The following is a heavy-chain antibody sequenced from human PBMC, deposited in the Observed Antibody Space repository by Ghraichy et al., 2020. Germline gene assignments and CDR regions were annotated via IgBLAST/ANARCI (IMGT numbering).Heavy chain of an antibody. CDR2: IKSKTDGGTT. Sequence: GGSLRLSCAASGITFTNAWMSWVRQAPGKGLEWVGRIKSKTDGGTTDYAAPVKGRFTISRYDSKNTLYLQMNSLRTEDAAVYYCTTDRVYYGYVWGSYRPFDHWGQGTLVTVSS. CDR1: GITFTNAW. CDR3: TTDRVYYGYVWGSYRPFDH. J-gene: IGHJ4*02. V-gene: IGHV3-15*01. D-gene: IGHD3-16*02.